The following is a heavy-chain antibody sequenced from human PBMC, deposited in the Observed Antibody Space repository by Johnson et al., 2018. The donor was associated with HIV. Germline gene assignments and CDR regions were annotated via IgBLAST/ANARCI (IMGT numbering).Heavy chain of an antibody. CDR1: GFTFSNAW. J-gene: IGHJ3*02. D-gene: IGHD5-24*01. Sequence: VQLVESGGGLVKPGGSLRLSCAASGFTFSNAWMSWVRQAPWKGLEWVGRIKSKTDGGTTDYAAPVKGRFTISRDDSKNTLYLQMNSLKTEDTAVYYCMTMATTHEGYAFDIWGQGTMVTVSS. V-gene: IGHV3-15*01. CDR2: IKSKTDGGTT. CDR3: MTMATTHEGYAFDI.